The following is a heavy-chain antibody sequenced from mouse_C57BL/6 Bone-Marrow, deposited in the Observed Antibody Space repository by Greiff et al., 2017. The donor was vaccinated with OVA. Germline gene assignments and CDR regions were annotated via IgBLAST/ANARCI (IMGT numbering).Heavy chain of an antibody. D-gene: IGHD1-1*01. V-gene: IGHV1-81*01. J-gene: IGHJ3*01. CDR1: GYTFTSYG. Sequence: VKVVESGAELARPGASVKLSCKASGYTFTSYGISWVKQRTGQGLEWIGEIYPRSGNTYYNEKFKGKATLTADKSSSTAYMELRSLTSEDSAVYFCARREDYYGSSYLSWFAYWGQGTLVTVSA. CDR3: ARREDYYGSSYLSWFAY. CDR2: IYPRSGNT.